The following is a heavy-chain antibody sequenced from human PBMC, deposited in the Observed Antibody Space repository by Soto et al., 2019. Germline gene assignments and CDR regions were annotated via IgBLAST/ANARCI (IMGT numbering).Heavy chain of an antibody. V-gene: IGHV2-5*02. CDR3: AHTRGDLLTGHYDFDY. Sequence: QITLKESGPTLVKPTQTLTLTCTFSGFSLNTRGVGVGWIRQPPGKALEWLALISWDGEKRYSPSLKSRLTITKDTSENQVVLTMTNMDPVDTATYSCAHTRGDLLTGHYDFDYWGQGTLVTVSS. CDR2: ISWDGEK. D-gene: IGHD3-9*01. CDR1: GFSLNTRGVG. J-gene: IGHJ4*02.